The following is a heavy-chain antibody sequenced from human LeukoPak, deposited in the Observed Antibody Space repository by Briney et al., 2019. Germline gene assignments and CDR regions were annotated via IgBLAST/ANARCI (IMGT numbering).Heavy chain of an antibody. D-gene: IGHD6-19*01. CDR3: ARVTPPSVAGSFDY. J-gene: IGHJ4*02. Sequence: GGSLRLSCAASGFTFSSFSMNWVRQAPGKGLEWVSSISSSSSYIYYADSVKGRFTTSRDNAKNSLYLQMNSLRVEDTAVYYCARVTPPSVAGSFDYWGQGTLVTVSS. CDR1: GFTFSSFS. CDR2: ISSSSSYI. V-gene: IGHV3-21*01.